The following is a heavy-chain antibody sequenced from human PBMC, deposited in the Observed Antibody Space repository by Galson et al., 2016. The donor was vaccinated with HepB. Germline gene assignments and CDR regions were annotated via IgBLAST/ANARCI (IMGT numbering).Heavy chain of an antibody. V-gene: IGHV3-9*01. D-gene: IGHD6-6*01. Sequence: SLRLSCAASGFTFDDYAMHWVRQVSGRGLEWVSGVTWNSENIVYADSVKGRFTISRDNANNSLYLQMNSLRAEDTALCYCAKGRVSYSRSSDIDYWGQGPLVAVAS. CDR2: VTWNSENI. CDR3: AKGRVSYSRSSDIDY. J-gene: IGHJ4*02. CDR1: GFTFDDYA.